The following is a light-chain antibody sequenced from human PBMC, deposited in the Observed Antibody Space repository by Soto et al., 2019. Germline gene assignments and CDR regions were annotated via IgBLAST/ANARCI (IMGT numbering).Light chain of an antibody. CDR2: DVS. V-gene: IGLV2-14*01. Sequence: QSVLTQPASVSGSPGQSITISCTGTSSDVGAYNYDSWYQQYPGEAPKVIIYDVSHRPAGVSNRFSGSKSGNTASLTISGLQTQDEADYYCSSYTSATTDVFGTGTKVTVL. J-gene: IGLJ1*01. CDR3: SSYTSATTDV. CDR1: SSDVGAYNY.